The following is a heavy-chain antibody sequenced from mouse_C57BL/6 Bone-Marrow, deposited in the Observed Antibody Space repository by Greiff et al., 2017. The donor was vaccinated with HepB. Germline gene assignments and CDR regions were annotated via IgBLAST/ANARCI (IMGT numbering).Heavy chain of an antibody. CDR1: GFTFTDYY. V-gene: IGHV7-3*01. Sequence: EVQLAESGGGLVQPGGSLSLSCAASGFTFTDYYMSWVRQPPGKALEWLGFIRNKANGYTTEYSASVKGRFTISRDNSQSILYLQMNALRAEDSATYYCARSLYDYDAGFAYWGQGTLVTVSA. J-gene: IGHJ3*01. CDR3: ARSLYDYDAGFAY. D-gene: IGHD2-4*01. CDR2: IRNKANGYTT.